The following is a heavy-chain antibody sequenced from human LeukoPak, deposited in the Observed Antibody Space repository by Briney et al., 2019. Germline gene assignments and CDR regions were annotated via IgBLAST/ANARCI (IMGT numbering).Heavy chain of an antibody. CDR3: ARQGSYSDY. Sequence: PGDSLKISCKGSGYSFTSYWIAWVRQMPGKGLEWMGIIYPGDSDTRYSPSFQGQVTISADKSISTAYLQWSSLKASDPAIYYCARQGSYSDYWAQGTLVTVSS. CDR2: IYPGDSDT. J-gene: IGHJ4*02. CDR1: GYSFTSYW. V-gene: IGHV5-51*01.